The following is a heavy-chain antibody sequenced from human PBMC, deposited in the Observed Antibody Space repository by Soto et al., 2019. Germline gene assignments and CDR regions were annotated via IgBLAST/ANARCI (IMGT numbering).Heavy chain of an antibody. CDR3: ARVFRRAMHAFDI. V-gene: IGHV4-39*07. Sequence: SETLSLTRTVSGDSITSSSYFWAWTRQPPGKGLEWIGSIYYSGTTYYNPSLKSRVTISVDRSKNQFSLKLSSVTAADTAVYYCARVFRRAMHAFDIWGQGTTVT. J-gene: IGHJ3*02. CDR1: GDSITSSSYF. CDR2: IYYSGTT. D-gene: IGHD2-2*01.